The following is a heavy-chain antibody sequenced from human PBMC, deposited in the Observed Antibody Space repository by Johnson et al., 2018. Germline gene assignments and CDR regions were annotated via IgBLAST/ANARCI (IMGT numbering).Heavy chain of an antibody. V-gene: IGHV3-74*01. CDR1: GFTFSSYW. Sequence: VQLQESGGGLVQPGWSLRLSCAASGFTFSSYWMHWVRQAPGKGLVWVSRINSDGSSTSYADAVKGRFTISRDNAKNTLYLQMNSLRAEDTAVYYCAREAGSWYYYYGMDVWGQGTTVTVSS. CDR2: INSDGSST. CDR3: AREAGSWYYYYGMDV. J-gene: IGHJ6*02. D-gene: IGHD6-13*01.